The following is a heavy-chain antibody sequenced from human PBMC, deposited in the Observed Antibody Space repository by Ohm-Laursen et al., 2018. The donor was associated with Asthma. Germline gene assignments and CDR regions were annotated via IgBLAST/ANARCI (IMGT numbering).Heavy chain of an antibody. Sequence: SQTLSLTCAVSGASVGDPTWSWSWVRQPPGKELQFIAYMSYRGGINYNPSLQSRVTLSIDTSKNQVSLRLISVTAADSALYFCARLDWVQSMFDSWGQGNLVTVSS. CDR1: GASVGDPTWS. J-gene: IGHJ4*02. D-gene: IGHD3-9*01. V-gene: IGHV4-61*01. CDR2: MSYRGGI. CDR3: ARLDWVQSMFDS.